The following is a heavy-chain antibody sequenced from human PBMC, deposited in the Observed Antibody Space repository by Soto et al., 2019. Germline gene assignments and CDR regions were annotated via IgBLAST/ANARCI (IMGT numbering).Heavy chain of an antibody. V-gene: IGHV1-18*01. CDR2: ISAYNGNT. CDR1: GYTFTSDG. Sequence: QVQLVQSGAEVKKPGASVKVSCKASGYTFTSDGISWVRQAPGQGLEGMGWISAYNGNTNYAQKLQGRVTMTTDTSTSPAYLELSSLRSDDTAVYYCGRRGGIQLRLGYYYYGMDVWGQGTTVTVSS. D-gene: IGHD5-18*01. CDR3: GRRGGIQLRLGYYYYGMDV. J-gene: IGHJ6*02.